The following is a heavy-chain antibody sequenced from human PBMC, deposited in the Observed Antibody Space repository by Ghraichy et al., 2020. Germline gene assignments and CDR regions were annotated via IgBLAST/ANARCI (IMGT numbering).Heavy chain of an antibody. V-gene: IGHV3-64*01. CDR3: ARGGTTVINTAGEDV. CDR2: ISSNGVGT. J-gene: IGHJ6*02. CDR1: GFTFSNYA. Sequence: GGSLRLSCAASGFTFSNYAIYWVRQAPGKGLEYVSAISSNGVGTYYAKSVKGRFTISRDNSKNTLYLQMGSLRTEDMAVYYCARGGTTVINTAGEDVWGQGTTVTVSS. D-gene: IGHD4-23*01.